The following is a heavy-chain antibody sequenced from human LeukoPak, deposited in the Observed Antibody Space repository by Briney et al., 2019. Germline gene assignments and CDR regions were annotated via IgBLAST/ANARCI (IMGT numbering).Heavy chain of an antibody. D-gene: IGHD3-3*01. CDR1: GGSFSGYY. CDR3: ARAVFGVVLPHYYYYYMDV. J-gene: IGHJ6*03. Sequence: SETLSLTCAVYGGSFSGYYWSWIRQPPGKGLEWIGEINHSGSTNYNPSLKSRVTISVDTSKNQFSLKLSSVTAADTAVYYCARAVFGVVLPHYYYYYMDVWGKGTTVTVSS. V-gene: IGHV4-34*01. CDR2: INHSGST.